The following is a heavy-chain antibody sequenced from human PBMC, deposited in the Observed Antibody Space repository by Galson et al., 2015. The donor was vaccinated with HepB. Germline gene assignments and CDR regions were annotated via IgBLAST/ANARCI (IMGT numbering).Heavy chain of an antibody. Sequence: SLRLSCAASGFTFRNYAMHWVRQAPGKGLEWVAVISYDGANKYYADSVKGRFTISRDNSKNTLYLQVNSLRAEDTAVYYCARDVLVSARGDYFDYWGQGTLVTVSS. CDR1: GFTFRNYA. CDR3: ARDVLVSARGDYFDY. D-gene: IGHD3-10*01. J-gene: IGHJ4*02. V-gene: IGHV3-30-3*01. CDR2: ISYDGANK.